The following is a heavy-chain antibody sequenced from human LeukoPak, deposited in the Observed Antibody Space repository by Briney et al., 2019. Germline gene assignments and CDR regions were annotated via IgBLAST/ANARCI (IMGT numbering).Heavy chain of an antibody. CDR3: ARGVTVTYFDY. CDR2: IYYSGST. V-gene: IGHV4-59*12. D-gene: IGHD4-17*01. CDR1: GGSISSYY. J-gene: IGHJ4*02. Sequence: SETLSLTCTVSGGSISSYYWSWIRQPPGKGLEWIGYIYYSGSTNYNPSLKSRVTISVDTSKNQFSLKLSSVTAADTAVYYCARGVTVTYFDYWGQGTLVTVSS.